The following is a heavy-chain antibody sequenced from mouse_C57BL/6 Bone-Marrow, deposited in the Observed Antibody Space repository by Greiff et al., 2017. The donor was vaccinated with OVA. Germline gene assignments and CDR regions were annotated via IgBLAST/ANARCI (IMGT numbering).Heavy chain of an antibody. CDR1: GYTFTNYW. CDR3: SRGGTSYYGNPAWFAY. J-gene: IGHJ3*01. D-gene: IGHD2-1*01. CDR2: IHPNSGST. V-gene: IGHV1-64*01. Sequence: QVQLQQPGAELVKPGASVKLSCKASGYTFTNYWMHWVKQRPGQGLEWIGMIHPNSGSTNYNAKFKSKATLTVDKSSSTAYMQLRSLTSVDSPVYYCSRGGTSYYGNPAWFAYWCQGTLVTVSA.